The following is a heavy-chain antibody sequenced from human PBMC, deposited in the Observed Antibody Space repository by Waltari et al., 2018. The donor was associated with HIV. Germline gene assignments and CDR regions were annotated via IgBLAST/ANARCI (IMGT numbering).Heavy chain of an antibody. CDR3: ARDVSALYGFDI. CDR1: GVSFSRFG. J-gene: IGHJ3*02. CDR2: ITYDGANK. D-gene: IGHD3-16*02. V-gene: IGHV3-30-3*01. Sequence: QVQLVESGGGVVLPGRSMRLSWAASGVSFSRFGMHWVRQAPGKGLEWVTFITYDGANKYYANSVKGRFTISRDNSKNTVSLQVNSLRPEDTAVYYCARDVSALYGFDIWGQGTMVTVSS.